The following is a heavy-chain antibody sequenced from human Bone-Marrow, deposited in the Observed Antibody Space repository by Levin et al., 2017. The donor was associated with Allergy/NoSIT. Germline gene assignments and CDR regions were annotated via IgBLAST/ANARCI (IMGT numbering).Heavy chain of an antibody. CDR1: GYTFTSYD. Sequence: GASVKVSCKASGYTFTSYDINWVRQATGQGLEWMGWMNPNSGNTGYAQKFQGRVTMTRNTSISTAYMELSSLRSEDTAVYYCARGLGVVPAAKADYWGQGTLVTVSS. CDR3: ARGLGVVPAAKADY. CDR2: MNPNSGNT. D-gene: IGHD2-2*01. J-gene: IGHJ4*02. V-gene: IGHV1-8*01.